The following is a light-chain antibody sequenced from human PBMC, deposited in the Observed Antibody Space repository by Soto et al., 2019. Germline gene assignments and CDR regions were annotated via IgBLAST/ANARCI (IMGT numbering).Light chain of an antibody. Sequence: GLTQSPATLSVSPGETATLSCRASQSVSSNLAWYQQKPGQGPRLLIYGASTRATDIPGRFSGSGSGTEFTLTISSLQSEDFAVYYCQQYNDWPLTFGGGTKVDI. CDR2: GAS. CDR1: QSVSSN. CDR3: QQYNDWPLT. J-gene: IGKJ4*01. V-gene: IGKV3-15*01.